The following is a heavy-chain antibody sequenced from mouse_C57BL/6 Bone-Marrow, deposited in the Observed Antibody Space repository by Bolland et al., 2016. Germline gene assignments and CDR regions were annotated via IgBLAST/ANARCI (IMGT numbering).Heavy chain of an antibody. V-gene: IGHV1-18*01. D-gene: IGHD2-4*01. CDR3: AIYYDYFYWYFDV. CDR2: PNNGGT. J-gene: IGHJ1*01. Sequence: PNNGGTIYNQKFKGKATLTVDKSSSTAYMELRSLTSEDTAVYYCAIYYDYFYWYFDVWGQGTT.